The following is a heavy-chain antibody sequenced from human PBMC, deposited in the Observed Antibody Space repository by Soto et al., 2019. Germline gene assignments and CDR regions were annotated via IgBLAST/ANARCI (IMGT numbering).Heavy chain of an antibody. CDR3: ARDRAGYSYGYSIDYYYVDV. V-gene: IGHV3-7*01. Sequence: GSLRLYCSASGFTFSSYWMSWVRQAPGKGLDWVANIKQDGSEKYYVDSVKGRFTISRDNAKNSLYLQMNSLRAEDTAVYYCARDRAGYSYGYSIDYYYVDVWGKGT. CDR2: IKQDGSEK. CDR1: GFTFSSYW. D-gene: IGHD5-18*01. J-gene: IGHJ6*03.